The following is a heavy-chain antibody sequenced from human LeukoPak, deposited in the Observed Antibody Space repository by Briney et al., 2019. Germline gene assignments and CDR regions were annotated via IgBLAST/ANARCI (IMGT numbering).Heavy chain of an antibody. D-gene: IGHD6-13*01. CDR3: ARAAPGRDGGGDFDY. CDR2: IYTSGST. CDR1: GGSISSYY. Sequence: SETLSLTCTVSGGSISSYYWSWIRHPAGQGLEWIGRIYTSGSTNYNPSLESRVTMPVDTSKNQFSLKLSSVTAADTAVYYCARAAPGRDGGGDFDYWGQGTLVTVSS. V-gene: IGHV4-4*07. J-gene: IGHJ4*02.